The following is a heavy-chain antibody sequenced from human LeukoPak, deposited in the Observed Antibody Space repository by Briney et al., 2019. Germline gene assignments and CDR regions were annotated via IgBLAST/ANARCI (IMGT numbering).Heavy chain of an antibody. CDR3: ARVNLNLQLWTKYYFDY. Sequence: GGSLRLSCAASGGTFSSYAISWVRQAPGQGLEWMGGIIPIFGTANYAQKFQGRVTITTDESTSTAYMELSSLRSEDTAVYYCARVNLNLQLWTKYYFDYWGQGTLVTVSS. J-gene: IGHJ4*02. CDR2: IIPIFGTA. CDR1: GGTFSSYA. D-gene: IGHD5-18*01. V-gene: IGHV1-69*05.